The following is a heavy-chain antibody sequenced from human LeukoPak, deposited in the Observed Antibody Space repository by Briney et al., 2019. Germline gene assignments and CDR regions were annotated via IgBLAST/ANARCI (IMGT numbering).Heavy chain of an antibody. J-gene: IGHJ3*02. CDR1: GGSFSGYY. CDR3: ARDGFDAFDI. CDR2: INHSGST. Sequence: SETLSLTCAVYGGSFSGYYWSWIRQPPGKGLEWIGEINHSGSTNYNPSLKSRVTISVDTSKNQFSLKLSSVTAADTAVYYCARDGFDAFDIWGQGTMVTVSS. V-gene: IGHV4-34*01.